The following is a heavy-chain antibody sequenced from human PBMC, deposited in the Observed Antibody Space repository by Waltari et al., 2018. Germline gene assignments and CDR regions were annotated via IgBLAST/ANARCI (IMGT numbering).Heavy chain of an antibody. J-gene: IGHJ4*02. CDR1: GGSFSGYY. Sequence: QVQLQQWGAGLLKPSETLSLTCAVYGGSFSGYYWSWIRQPPGQGLEWIGEINHSGSTNYNPSLKSRVTISVDTSKNQFSLKLSSVTAADTAVYYCARGSWYDYVWGSYRPPYYFDYWGQGTLVTVSS. V-gene: IGHV4-34*01. CDR3: ARGSWYDYVWGSYRPPYYFDY. CDR2: INHSGST. D-gene: IGHD3-16*02.